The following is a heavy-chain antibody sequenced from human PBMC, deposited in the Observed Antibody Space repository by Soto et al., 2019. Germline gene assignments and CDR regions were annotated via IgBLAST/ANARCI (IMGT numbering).Heavy chain of an antibody. J-gene: IGHJ6*02. D-gene: IGHD3-3*01. CDR2: VSFDGNHQ. CDR3: ASCERFPRVGVDYYALDV. CDR1: GFTINRND. Sequence: GGSLRLSWAASGFTINRNDMYWVRQAPGKGLEWVAVVSFDGNHQHYADSVKGRFTISRDNSKNTLSLEMNSLRRDDTAVYYCASCERFPRVGVDYYALDVWGQGTTVTVSS. V-gene: IGHV3-30*03.